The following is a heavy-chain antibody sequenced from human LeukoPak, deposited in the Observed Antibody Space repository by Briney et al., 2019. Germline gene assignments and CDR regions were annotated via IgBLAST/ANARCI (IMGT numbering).Heavy chain of an antibody. CDR2: IYYSGST. CDR3: ARMSFSGNYPDAFDI. Sequence: SETLSLTCTVSGGSITGYYWSWILQPPGKRLEWIGYIYYSGSTNYNPSLQSRVTISVDTSRNQFSLKLSSVTAADTAVYYCARMSFSGNYPDAFDIWGQGTMVTVSS. CDR1: GGSITGYY. D-gene: IGHD1-26*01. J-gene: IGHJ3*02. V-gene: IGHV4-59*01.